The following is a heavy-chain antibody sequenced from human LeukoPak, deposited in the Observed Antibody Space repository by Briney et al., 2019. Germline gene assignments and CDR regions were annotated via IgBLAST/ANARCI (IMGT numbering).Heavy chain of an antibody. CDR1: GGSFSGYY. D-gene: IGHD6-13*01. J-gene: IGHJ4*02. CDR2: INHSGST. V-gene: IGHV4-34*01. Sequence: PSETLSLTCAVYGGSFSGYYWGWIRQPPGKGLEWIGEINHSGSTNYNPSLKSRVTISVDTSKNQFSLKLSSVTAADTAVYYCARGRGIAAAGTGVDYWGQGTLVTVSS. CDR3: ARGRGIAAAGTGVDY.